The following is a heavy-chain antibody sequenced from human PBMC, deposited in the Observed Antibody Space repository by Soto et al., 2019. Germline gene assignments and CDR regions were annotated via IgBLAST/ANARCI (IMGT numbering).Heavy chain of an antibody. CDR2: ISGSGGST. J-gene: IGHJ3*02. V-gene: IGHV3-23*01. CDR1: GFTFSSYP. CDR3: AKDRRDLYYVYVWGSYRSDAFDI. D-gene: IGHD3-16*02. Sequence: GGSLRLSCPASGFTFSSYPMSWVRQAPGKGLEWVSAISGSGGSTYYADSVKGRCTISRDNSKNTLYLQMNSLRAEDTAVYYCAKDRRDLYYVYVWGSYRSDAFDIWGQGTMVTVSS.